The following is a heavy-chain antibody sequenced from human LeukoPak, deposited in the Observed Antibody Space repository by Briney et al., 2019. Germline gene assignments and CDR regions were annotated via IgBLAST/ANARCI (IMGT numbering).Heavy chain of an antibody. CDR3: ARGGDGYNSPFDY. CDR2: ISSSSSYI. J-gene: IGHJ4*02. CDR1: GFTFSSYS. D-gene: IGHD5-24*01. V-gene: IGHV3-21*01. Sequence: GGSLRLSCAASGFTFSSYSMNWVRQAPGKGLEWVSSISSSSSYIYYGDSVKGRLTISRDDAKNSLYLQMNSLRDEDTAVYYCARGGDGYNSPFDYWGQGTPVTVSS.